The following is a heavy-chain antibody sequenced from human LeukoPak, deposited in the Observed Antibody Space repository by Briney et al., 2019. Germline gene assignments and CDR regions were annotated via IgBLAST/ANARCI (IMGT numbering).Heavy chain of an antibody. J-gene: IGHJ4*02. D-gene: IGHD3-10*01. CDR3: ARDTYGSGSYDY. Sequence: PGGSLRLSCAAPGFTFSSYWMSWVRQAPGKGLEWVANIKQDGSEKYYVDSVKGRFTISRDNAKNSLYLQMNSLRAEDTAVYYCARDTYGSGSYDYWGQGTLVTVSS. CDR1: GFTFSSYW. CDR2: IKQDGSEK. V-gene: IGHV3-7*01.